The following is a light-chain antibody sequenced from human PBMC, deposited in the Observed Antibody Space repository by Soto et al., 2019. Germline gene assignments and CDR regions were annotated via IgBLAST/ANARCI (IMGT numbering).Light chain of an antibody. V-gene: IGKV1-9*01. J-gene: IGKJ4*01. CDR1: QGISSY. Sequence: DIQMTQSPASLSLSVGDRVTITCRASQGISSYLGWYQQKPGKAPNLLIYDASTLRSGVPSRISGGGSGTDFTLTSSILQAEDFATYYCQQVNFHPSTFGGGTKVDIK. CDR3: QQVNFHPST. CDR2: DAS.